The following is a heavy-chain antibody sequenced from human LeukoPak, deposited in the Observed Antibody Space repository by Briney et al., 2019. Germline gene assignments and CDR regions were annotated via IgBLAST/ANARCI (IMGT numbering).Heavy chain of an antibody. J-gene: IGHJ3*02. CDR1: GYTFTSYG. V-gene: IGHV1-18*01. CDR2: ISAYNGAT. Sequence: ASVKVSCKASGYTFTSYGISWVRQAPGQGLEWMGWISAYNGATHYAQGLQGRATMTTDTSTSTAYMELRSLRSDDTAVYYCARDRVVRGVTDAFDIWGQGTMVTVSS. CDR3: ARDRVVRGVTDAFDI. D-gene: IGHD3-10*01.